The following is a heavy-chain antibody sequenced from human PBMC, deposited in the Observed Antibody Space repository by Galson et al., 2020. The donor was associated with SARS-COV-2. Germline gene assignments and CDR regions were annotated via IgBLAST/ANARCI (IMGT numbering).Heavy chain of an antibody. Sequence: SGPTLVKPTQTLTLTCTFSGFSLSTSGMCVSWIRQPPGKALEWLALIDWDDDKYYSTSLKTRLTISKDTSKNQVVLTMTNMDPVDTATYYCALIVVEQQLVHDYYYGMDVWGQGTTVTVSS. D-gene: IGHD6-13*01. J-gene: IGHJ6*02. CDR3: ALIVVEQQLVHDYYYGMDV. CDR2: IDWDDDK. CDR1: GFSLSTSGMC. V-gene: IGHV2-70*01.